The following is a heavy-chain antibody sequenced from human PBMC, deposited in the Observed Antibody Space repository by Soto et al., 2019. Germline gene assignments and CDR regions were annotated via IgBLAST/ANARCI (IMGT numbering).Heavy chain of an antibody. CDR2: IIPILGIA. Sequence: SVKVSCKASGGTFSSYTISWVRQAPGQGLEWMGRIIPILGIANYAQKFQGRVTITADKSTSTAYMELSSLRSEDTAVYYCARDNVQYYYDSSGYYFDYWGQGTLVTVSS. V-gene: IGHV1-69*04. D-gene: IGHD3-22*01. CDR3: ARDNVQYYYDSSGYYFDY. J-gene: IGHJ4*02. CDR1: GGTFSSYT.